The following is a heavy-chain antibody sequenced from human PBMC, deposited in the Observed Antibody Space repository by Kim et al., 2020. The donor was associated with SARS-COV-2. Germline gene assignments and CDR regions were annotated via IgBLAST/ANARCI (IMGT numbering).Heavy chain of an antibody. Sequence: SETLSLTCTVSGGSISSYYWSWIRQPPGKGLEWIGYIYYSGSTNYNPSLKSRVTISVDTSKNQFSLKLSSVTAADTAVYYCARCRRSSGGSCYLFDPWGQGTLVTVSS. CDR3: ARCRRSSGGSCYLFDP. CDR1: GGSISSYY. D-gene: IGHD2-15*01. J-gene: IGHJ5*02. V-gene: IGHV4-59*01. CDR2: IYYSGST.